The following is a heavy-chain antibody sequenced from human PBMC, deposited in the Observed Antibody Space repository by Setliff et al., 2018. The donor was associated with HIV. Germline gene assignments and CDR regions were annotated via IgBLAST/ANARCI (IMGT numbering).Heavy chain of an antibody. CDR2: IYSSGST. J-gene: IGHJ3*02. Sequence: SETLSLTCTVSGGSISNSNYFWGWIRQPPGKGLEWIGRIYSSGSTYYQPSLQGRVSMSIDSSKNHFSLSLRYVTAADPAVYYCARSFSGRYFWSGYYTGPDPKGENAFDIWGQGTMVTVSS. CDR3: ARSFSGRYFWSGYYTGPDPKGENAFDI. D-gene: IGHD3-3*01. V-gene: IGHV4-39*02. CDR1: GGSISNSNYF.